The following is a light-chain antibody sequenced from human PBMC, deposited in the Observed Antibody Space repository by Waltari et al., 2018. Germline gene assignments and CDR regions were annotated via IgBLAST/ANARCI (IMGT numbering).Light chain of an antibody. CDR1: SSNVGGYTL. CDR2: DVN. Sequence: QSALTQPASVSGSPGQSITIPCPGTSSNVGGYTLVSWSHHHPGKAPQLIIYDVNKRPSGISHRFSGSKSGNTASLTISGLQADDESDYYCCSYAGDSTLIFGGGTKLTVL. V-gene: IGLV2-23*02. CDR3: CSYAGDSTLI. J-gene: IGLJ2*01.